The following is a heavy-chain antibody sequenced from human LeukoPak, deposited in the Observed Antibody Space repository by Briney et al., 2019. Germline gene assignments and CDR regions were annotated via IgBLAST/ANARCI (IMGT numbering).Heavy chain of an antibody. CDR2: IKKDGSEK. Sequence: GGSLRLSCAASGFTFSNNWMNWVSQAPVKEPEWVAIIKKDGSEKYYVDSVKGRFTISRDNAKNSLYLQMNSLRADDTAVYFCAGGAGFLIDYWGQGALVTVSS. CDR3: AGGAGFLIDY. J-gene: IGHJ4*02. V-gene: IGHV3-7*01. CDR1: GFTFSNNW. D-gene: IGHD2/OR15-2a*01.